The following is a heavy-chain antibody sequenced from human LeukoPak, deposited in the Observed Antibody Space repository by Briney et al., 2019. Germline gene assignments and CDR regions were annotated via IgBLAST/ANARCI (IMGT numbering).Heavy chain of an antibody. V-gene: IGHV3-53*01. CDR3: ARDLYYYYGMDV. Sequence: PGGSLRLSCAASGFTFSFYTMSWVRQAPGKGLEWVSVIYSGGSTYYADSVKGRFTISRDNSKNTLYLQMNSLRAEDTAVYYCARDLYYYYGMDVWGQGTTVTVSS. CDR1: GFTFSFYT. CDR2: IYSGGST. J-gene: IGHJ6*02.